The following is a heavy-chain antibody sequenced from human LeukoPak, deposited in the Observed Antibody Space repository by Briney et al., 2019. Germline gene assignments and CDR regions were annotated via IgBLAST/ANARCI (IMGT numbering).Heavy chain of an antibody. CDR2: INPNSGGT. V-gene: IGHV1-2*02. CDR3: ASGPRSTIFGVDSYYFDY. D-gene: IGHD3-3*01. CDR1: GYTFIYYY. J-gene: IGHJ4*02. Sequence: ASVKVSCKTSGYTFIYYYMYWVRQAPGQGPEWRGWINPNSGGTKSPQKFQGRVTMSRDTSTSTAYLELSRLRSDDTAVYYCASGPRSTIFGVDSYYFDYWGQGTLVTVSS.